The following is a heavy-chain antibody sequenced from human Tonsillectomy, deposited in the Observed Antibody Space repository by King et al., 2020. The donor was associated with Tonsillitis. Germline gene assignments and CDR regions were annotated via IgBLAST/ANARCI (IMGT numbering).Heavy chain of an antibody. D-gene: IGHD6-19*01. CDR2: ISYDGSNI. CDR3: AELTAVALYYFDY. CDR1: GFTFRSYD. Sequence: QLVQSGGGVVQPGGSLRLSCAASGFTFRSYDMHWVRQAPGKGLEWVAVISYDGSNIYYADSVKGRFTISRDNSKNILYLQMNSLRAENTAVYYFAELTAVALYYFDYWGQGTLVTVPS. V-gene: IGHV3-30*18. J-gene: IGHJ4*02.